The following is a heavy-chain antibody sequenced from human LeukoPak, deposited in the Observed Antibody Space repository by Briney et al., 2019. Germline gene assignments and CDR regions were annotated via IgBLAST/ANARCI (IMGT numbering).Heavy chain of an antibody. J-gene: IGHJ4*02. CDR1: GFTVSSTY. V-gene: IGHV3-53*01. CDR3: AGRHCSGGGCYFAGADPFDY. Sequence: GGSLRLSCAASGFTVSSTYMSWVRQAPGKGLEGVSVIYSGGKVYYIHSVKGRFTISRDTSKNTLYLQMNSLRVEDTAVYFCAGRHCSGGGCYFAGADPFDYWGQGTLVTVSS. CDR2: IYSGGKV. D-gene: IGHD2-15*01.